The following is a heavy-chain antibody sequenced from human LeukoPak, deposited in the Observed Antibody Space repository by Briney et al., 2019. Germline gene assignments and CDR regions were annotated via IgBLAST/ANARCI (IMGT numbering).Heavy chain of an antibody. CDR2: IYHSGST. Sequence: SETLSLTCTVSGYSISSVYYWGWIRQPPGEGLEWIGSIYHSGSTYYNPSLKSRVTISVDTFKNQFSLKLSSVTAADTAVYYCARDLYNSGTDYWGQGTLVTVSS. CDR1: GYSISSVYY. D-gene: IGHD6-19*01. J-gene: IGHJ4*02. CDR3: ARDLYNSGTDY. V-gene: IGHV4-38-2*02.